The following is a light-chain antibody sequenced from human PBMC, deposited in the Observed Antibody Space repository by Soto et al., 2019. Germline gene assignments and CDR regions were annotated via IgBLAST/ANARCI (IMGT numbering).Light chain of an antibody. Sequence: EVVLTQSPATLSLSPGEIATLSCRASQSVSSYLAWYQQKPGQAPRLLIYDASNRATGIPARFSGSGSGTDFTLTISSLEPEDFAVYYCQQRSNWPSFGGGTKVDIK. V-gene: IGKV3-11*01. CDR3: QQRSNWPS. CDR1: QSVSSY. CDR2: DAS. J-gene: IGKJ4*01.